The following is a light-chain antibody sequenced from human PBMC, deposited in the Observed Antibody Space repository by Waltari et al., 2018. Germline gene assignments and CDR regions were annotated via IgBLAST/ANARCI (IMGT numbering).Light chain of an antibody. V-gene: IGLV2-11*02. CDR3: CSYAGRYTSV. CDR1: NSDVGAYNI. J-gene: IGLJ2*01. Sequence: QSALTQPRSVSGSPGQSVTLSRTGTNSDVGAYNIASWYQQRPGKAPKLVIYDVDKRPSEVPDRFSGSKAGNTASLTISGLQADDEADYYCCSYAGRYTSVFGGGTKVTVL. CDR2: DVD.